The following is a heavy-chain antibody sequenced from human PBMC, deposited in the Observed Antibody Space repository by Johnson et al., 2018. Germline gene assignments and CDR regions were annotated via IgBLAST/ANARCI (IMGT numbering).Heavy chain of an antibody. J-gene: IGHJ6*02. Sequence: QVQLQESGPGLVKPSETLSLTCTVSGGSISSYYWSWIRQPPGKGLEWIGYIYYSGSTNYNPSLKSRVTISVDTSKNQFSLKLSSVTAADTAVDYCARDRGGAPYGMDVWGQGTTVTVSS. CDR2: IYYSGST. CDR1: GGSISSYY. D-gene: IGHD3-10*01. CDR3: ARDRGGAPYGMDV. V-gene: IGHV4-59*01.